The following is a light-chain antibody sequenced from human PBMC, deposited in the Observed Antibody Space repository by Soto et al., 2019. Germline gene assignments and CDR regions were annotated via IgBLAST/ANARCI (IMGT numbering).Light chain of an antibody. J-gene: IGLJ3*02. CDR2: LNSDGSH. V-gene: IGLV4-69*01. CDR1: SGHSSYA. CDR3: QTWGTGIQV. Sequence: QLVLTQSPSASASLGDSVKLTCTLSSGHSSYAIAWHQQQPAKGPRYLMKLNSDGSHSRGDGIPDRFAGSSSGAERYLTISSLKSEDEADYYCQTWGTGIQVFGGGTKVTVL.